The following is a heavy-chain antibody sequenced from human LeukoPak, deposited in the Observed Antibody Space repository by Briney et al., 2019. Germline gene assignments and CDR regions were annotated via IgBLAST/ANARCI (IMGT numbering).Heavy chain of an antibody. J-gene: IGHJ4*02. CDR3: ATGGGPGWFGELFRGYFFDY. CDR2: IRYDGSRK. Sequence: GGSLRLSCAASGFIFSSYGMHWVRQAPDKGLEWVAFIRYDGSRKYYADSLKGRFTISRDNAKNSLYLQMNSLRAEDTAVYYCATGGGPGWFGELFRGYFFDYWGQGTLVTVSS. D-gene: IGHD3-10*01. V-gene: IGHV3-30*02. CDR1: GFIFSSYG.